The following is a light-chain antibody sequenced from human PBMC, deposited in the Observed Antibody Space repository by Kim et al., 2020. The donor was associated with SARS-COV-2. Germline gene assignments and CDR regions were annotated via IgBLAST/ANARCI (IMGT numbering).Light chain of an antibody. Sequence: EIVLTQSPGTLSLSPGERVTLSCRASQSVSSVYYAWYQQKPGQAPRLLIYGVSTRATGIPDRFSGSGSGTDFTLTISRLEPEDSAVYYCQQYGSSPRTFGQHTKLEI. CDR3: QQYGSSPRT. CDR1: QSVSSVY. J-gene: IGKJ2*01. CDR2: GVS. V-gene: IGKV3-20*01.